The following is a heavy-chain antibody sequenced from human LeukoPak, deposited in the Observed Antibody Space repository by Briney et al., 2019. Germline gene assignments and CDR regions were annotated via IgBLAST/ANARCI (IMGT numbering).Heavy chain of an antibody. CDR3: ARGFYRFYGIVSTRPYYGLDAFDI. D-gene: IGHD3-10*01. CDR1: GGSFSGYY. J-gene: IGHJ3*02. V-gene: IGHV4-34*01. Sequence: SETLSLTCAVYGGSFSGYYWSWIRQPPGRGLEWIGEINHSGSTNYNPSLKSRVTISVDTSKNQFSLKLSSVTAADTAVYYCARGFYRFYGIVSTRPYYGLDAFDIWGQGTMVTVSS. CDR2: INHSGST.